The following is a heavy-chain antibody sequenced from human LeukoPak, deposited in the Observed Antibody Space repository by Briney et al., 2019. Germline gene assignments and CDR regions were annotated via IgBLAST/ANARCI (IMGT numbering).Heavy chain of an antibody. CDR3: ARANGGLYSSSFDY. J-gene: IGHJ4*02. D-gene: IGHD6-13*01. V-gene: IGHV3-30-3*01. CDR1: GXTFSNYA. Sequence: GGSLRLSCAASGXTFSNYAMHWVRQAPGKGLEWVAVISYDGSNKYYADSVKGRFTISRDNSKNTLYLQMNSLRAEDTAVFYCARANGGLYSSSFDYWGQGTLVTVSS. CDR2: ISYDGSNK.